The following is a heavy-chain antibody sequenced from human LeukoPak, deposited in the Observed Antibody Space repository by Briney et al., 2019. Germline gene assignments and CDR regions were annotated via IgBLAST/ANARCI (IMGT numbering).Heavy chain of an antibody. CDR2: IYYSGST. V-gene: IGHV4-59*01. Sequence: SETLSLTCTVSGGSISSYYWSWIRQPPGKGLEWIGYIYYSGSTNYNLSLKSRVTISVDTSKNQVSLKLSSVTAADTAVYYCARSRGYFEYWGQGILVTVSS. CDR3: ARSRGYFEY. D-gene: IGHD1-26*01. CDR1: GGSISSYY. J-gene: IGHJ4*02.